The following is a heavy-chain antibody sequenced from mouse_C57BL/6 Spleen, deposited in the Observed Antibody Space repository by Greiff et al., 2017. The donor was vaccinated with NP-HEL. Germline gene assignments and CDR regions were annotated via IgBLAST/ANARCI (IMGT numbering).Heavy chain of an antibody. Sequence: EVHLVESGAELVRPGASVKLSCTASGFNIKDDYMHWVKQRPEQGLEWIGWIDPENGDTEYASKFQGKATITADTSSNTAYLQLSSLTSEDTAVYYCTRYYSNFYYFDYWGQGTTLTVSS. J-gene: IGHJ2*01. CDR3: TRYYSNFYYFDY. V-gene: IGHV14-4*01. D-gene: IGHD2-5*01. CDR1: GFNIKDDY. CDR2: IDPENGDT.